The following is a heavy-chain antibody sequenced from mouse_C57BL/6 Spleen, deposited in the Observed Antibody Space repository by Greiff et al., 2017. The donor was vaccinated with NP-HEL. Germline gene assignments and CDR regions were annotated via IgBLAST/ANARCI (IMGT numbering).Heavy chain of an antibody. CDR3: ARKGPGSNWYFDV. D-gene: IGHD3-1*01. CDR1: GYTFTSYW. V-gene: IGHV1-52*01. J-gene: IGHJ1*03. Sequence: QVQLKQPGAELVRPGSSVKLSCKASGYTFTSYWMHWVKQRPIQGLEWIGNIDPSDSETHYNQKFKDKATLTVDKSSSTAYMQLSSLTSEDSAVYYCARKGPGSNWYFDVWGTGTTVTVSS. CDR2: IDPSDSET.